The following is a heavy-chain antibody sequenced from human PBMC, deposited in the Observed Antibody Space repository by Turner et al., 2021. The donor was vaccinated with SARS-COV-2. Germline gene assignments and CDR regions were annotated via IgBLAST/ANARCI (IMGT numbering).Heavy chain of an antibody. CDR2: TNTVGITT. Sequence: EVKLVESRGTLVHPGWSLRLSCAAAGFTFDNYWMHWVRQAPGKGLVWVSRTNTVGITTTYADLVKGRFTISRDAAKNSLYLQMDILRAEDTAVYYCARDYTSGWKSMFDYWGQGTLVTVSS. CDR3: ARDYTSGWKSMFDY. J-gene: IGHJ4*02. CDR1: GFTFDNYW. D-gene: IGHD6-19*01. V-gene: IGHV3-74*01.